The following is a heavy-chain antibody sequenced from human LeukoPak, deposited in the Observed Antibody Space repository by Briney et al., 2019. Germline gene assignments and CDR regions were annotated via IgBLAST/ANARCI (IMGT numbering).Heavy chain of an antibody. CDR2: INPSGGST. CDR1: GYTFTSYY. V-gene: IGHV1-46*01. D-gene: IGHD2-2*01. J-gene: IGHJ6*04. CDR3: ARDIVVVPAAYSLGMDV. Sequence: ASVKVSCKASGYTFTSYYMHWVRQAPGQGLEWMGIINPSGGSTSYAQKFQGRVTMTRDTSTSTVYMELSSLRSEDTAVYYCARDIVVVPAAYSLGMDVWGKGITVTVSS.